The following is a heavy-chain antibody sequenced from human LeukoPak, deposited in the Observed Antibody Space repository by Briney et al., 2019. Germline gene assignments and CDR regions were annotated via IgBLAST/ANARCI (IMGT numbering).Heavy chain of an antibody. CDR2: ISGSGST. Sequence: SETLSLTCIVSGGSISNYYWSWVRQPPGKGLEWIGYISGSGSTNYNTSLKSRVTLSVDRSGSQFSLKLNSVTAADTAVYFCARHAQRTGKDYYFDSWGQGTLVTVPS. CDR1: GGSISNYY. D-gene: IGHD1-14*01. V-gene: IGHV4-59*08. CDR3: ARHAQRTGKDYYFDS. J-gene: IGHJ4*02.